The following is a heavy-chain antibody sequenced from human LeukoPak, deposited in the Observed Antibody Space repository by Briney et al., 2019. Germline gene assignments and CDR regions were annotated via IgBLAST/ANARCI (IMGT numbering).Heavy chain of an antibody. J-gene: IGHJ5*02. CDR3: VKEAGTSHPSNWFDP. Sequence: GGSLRLSCAASGFTFSSYGMSWVRQAPGKGLEWVSAVSNAGDRTYYADSVQGRFTISRDNSKNTLYLQMNSLRAEDTAVYYCVKEAGTSHPSNWFDPWGQGTLVTVSS. V-gene: IGHV3-23*01. CDR1: GFTFSSYG. CDR2: VSNAGDRT. D-gene: IGHD1/OR15-1a*01.